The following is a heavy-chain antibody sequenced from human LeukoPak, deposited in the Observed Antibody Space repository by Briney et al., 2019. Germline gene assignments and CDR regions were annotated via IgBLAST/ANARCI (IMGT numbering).Heavy chain of an antibody. CDR3: ARNWNEKTYFFDY. D-gene: IGHD1-1*01. J-gene: IGHJ4*02. V-gene: IGHV1-18*01. Sequence: GASVKVSCKASGYTFNRFGISWVRQAPGQGLEWMGWITAYDGNTNSAQKFQDRVTMTTDTSMSTAYMELRSLRSDDTAVYYCARNWNEKTYFFDYWGQGTLVTVSS. CDR1: GYTFNRFG. CDR2: ITAYDGNT.